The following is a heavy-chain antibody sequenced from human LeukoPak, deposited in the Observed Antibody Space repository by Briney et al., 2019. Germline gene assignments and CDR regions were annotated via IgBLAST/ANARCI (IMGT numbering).Heavy chain of an antibody. Sequence: ASLTVSCKASGFTFSHHYMHWLRQAPGQGLEWMGWIKPDSGATNYAQKFQGRFTVSRDVSISTLYMELSSLTSDDTAMYYCARDHDYGPDYWGQGTLVTVSA. CDR3: ARDHDYGPDY. CDR2: IKPDSGAT. D-gene: IGHD4/OR15-4a*01. V-gene: IGHV1-2*02. CDR1: GFTFSHHY. J-gene: IGHJ4*02.